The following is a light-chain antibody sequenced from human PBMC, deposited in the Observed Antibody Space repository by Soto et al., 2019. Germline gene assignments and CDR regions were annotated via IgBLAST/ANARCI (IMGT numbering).Light chain of an antibody. J-gene: IGLJ1*01. CDR2: EVS. Sequence: QSALTQPASVSGSPGQWITISCTGSSGDVGLYNYVSWYQQYPGKAPKLMIFEVSNRPSGVSNRFSGSKSGNTDSLTISGLQAEDEADYYCISYTTGSTSYVFGTGTKVTVL. V-gene: IGLV2-14*01. CDR3: ISYTTGSTSYV. CDR1: SGDVGLYNY.